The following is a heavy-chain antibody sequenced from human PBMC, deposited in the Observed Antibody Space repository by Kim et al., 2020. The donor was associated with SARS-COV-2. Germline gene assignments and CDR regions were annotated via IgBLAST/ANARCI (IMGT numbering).Heavy chain of an antibody. CDR1: GFTFSSYD. D-gene: IGHD2-15*01. V-gene: IGHV3-23*01. Sequence: GGSLRLSCAASGFTFSSYDMSWIRQAPGKGLEWVSDISSIDGCTYYADSVKGRFTISRDNSKNSLYLQMNSLRAEDTAVYYFAKDSMVAATWWCDHLCQG. CDR3: AKDSMVAATWWCDH. J-gene: IGHJ5*02. CDR2: ISSIDGCT.